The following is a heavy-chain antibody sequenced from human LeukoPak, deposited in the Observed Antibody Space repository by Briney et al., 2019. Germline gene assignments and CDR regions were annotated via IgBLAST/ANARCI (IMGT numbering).Heavy chain of an antibody. Sequence: GSLRLSCAASGFTFSSYEMNWVRQAPGKGLEWIGSIYYSGSTYYNPSLKSRVTISVDTSKNQFSLKLSSVTAADTAVYYCASDKGRTTGPYYFDYWGQGTLVTVSS. CDR2: IYYSGST. CDR3: ASDKGRTTGPYYFDY. CDR1: GFTFSSYE. D-gene: IGHD1-1*01. V-gene: IGHV4-59*05. J-gene: IGHJ4*02.